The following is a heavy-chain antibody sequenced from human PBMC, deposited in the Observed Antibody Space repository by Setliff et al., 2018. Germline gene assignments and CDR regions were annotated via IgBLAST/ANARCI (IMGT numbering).Heavy chain of an antibody. CDR2: VHFGGDT. D-gene: IGHD1-26*01. CDR3: ARQKEYSGRSCFQH. Sequence: PSETLSLTCTVSSGSINSYYWSWVRQSPGKGLEWIGFVHFGGDTNYNPSLKSRVTMSADTSNNQFSLRLSLVTAADTATYYCARQKEYSGRSCFQHWGQGIPVTVS. J-gene: IGHJ1*01. CDR1: SGSINSYY. V-gene: IGHV4-59*08.